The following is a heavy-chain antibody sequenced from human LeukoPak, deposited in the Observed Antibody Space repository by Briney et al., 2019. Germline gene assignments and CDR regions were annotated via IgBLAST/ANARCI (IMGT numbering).Heavy chain of an antibody. CDR3: AREGRGYSYAFEY. D-gene: IGHD5-18*01. Sequence: PGGSLRLSCAASGFTFSNYWMHWVRQAPGKGLVWVSRINSDGSSTTYAASVKGRFTISRDNGQNTLYLQMNSLRAEDTAVYYCAREGRGYSYAFEYWGQGTLVTVSS. V-gene: IGHV3-74*01. CDR2: INSDGSST. CDR1: GFTFSNYW. J-gene: IGHJ4*02.